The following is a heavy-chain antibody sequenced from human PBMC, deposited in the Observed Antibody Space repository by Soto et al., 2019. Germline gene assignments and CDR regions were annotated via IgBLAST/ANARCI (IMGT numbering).Heavy chain of an antibody. Sequence: WGSLRISCASSEFTFSIYGMHWVRQAPGKGLEWVAVISYDGSNKYYADSVKGRFTISRDNSKNTLYLQMNSLRAEDTAVYYCAKDPGAYYYYYGMDVWGQGTTVTVSS. CDR3: AKDPGAYYYYYGMDV. J-gene: IGHJ6*01. V-gene: IGHV3-30*18. CDR1: EFTFSIYG. D-gene: IGHD3-10*01. CDR2: ISYDGSNK.